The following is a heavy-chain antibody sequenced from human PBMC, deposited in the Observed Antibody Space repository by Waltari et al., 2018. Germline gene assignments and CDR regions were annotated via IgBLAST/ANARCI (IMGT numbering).Heavy chain of an antibody. Sequence: QLQLQESGPGLVKPSETLSLTCNVSGASISSSNCYWGWIRQPPGKGLEWIAGIYYSGSTYYNPSLRSRVSISVDTSKNQFSLEVTSVTAADTGVYYCARPNINGRLGGAFDIWGRGTTVTVSS. CDR2: IYYSGST. V-gene: IGHV4-39*01. D-gene: IGHD3-16*01. J-gene: IGHJ3*02. CDR1: GASISSSNCY. CDR3: ARPNINGRLGGAFDI.